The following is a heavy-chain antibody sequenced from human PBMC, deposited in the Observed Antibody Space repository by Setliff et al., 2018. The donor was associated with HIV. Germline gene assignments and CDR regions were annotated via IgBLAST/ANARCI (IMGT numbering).Heavy chain of an antibody. J-gene: IGHJ6*03. V-gene: IGHV4-34*01. Sequence: SETLSLTCAVYGGSFRGYYWSWIRQPPGKGLEWIGEINHSGSINDNPSLKSRVTISVDTSKNQFSLRLSSVTAAGTAVYYCARVGGRTSSHLLNYYMDIGDKETMVTISS. D-gene: IGHD6-6*01. CDR2: INHSGSI. CDR3: ARVGGRTSSHLLNYYMDI. CDR1: GGSFRGYY.